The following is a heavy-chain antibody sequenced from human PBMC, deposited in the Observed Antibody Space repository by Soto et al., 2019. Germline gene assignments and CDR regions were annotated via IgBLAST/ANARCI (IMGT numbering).Heavy chain of an antibody. CDR2: IYYSGST. V-gene: IGHV4-39*01. J-gene: IGHJ6*02. D-gene: IGHD6-13*01. CDR3: ARAAAYYYYYGMDV. CDR1: GGSISSSSYY. Sequence: PSETLSLTCTVSGGSISSSSYYWGWIRQPPGKGLEWIGSIYYSGSTYYNPSLKSRVTISVDTSKNRFSLKLSSVTAADTAVYYCARAAAYYYYYGMDVWGQGTTVTVSS.